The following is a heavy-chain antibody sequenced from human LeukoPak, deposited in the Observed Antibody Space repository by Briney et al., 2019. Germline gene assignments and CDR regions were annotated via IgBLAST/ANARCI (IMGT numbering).Heavy chain of an antibody. J-gene: IGHJ5*02. Sequence: QPGGSLRLSCAASGFTFSSYAMSWVRQAPGKGLEWVSAISGSGGSTYYAESVKGRFTISRDNSKNTLYLQMNSLRAEDTAVYYCAKDHTSSSWYPWFWFDPWGQGTLVTVSS. CDR1: GFTFSSYA. CDR3: AKDHTSSSWYPWFWFDP. V-gene: IGHV3-23*01. CDR2: ISGSGGST. D-gene: IGHD6-13*01.